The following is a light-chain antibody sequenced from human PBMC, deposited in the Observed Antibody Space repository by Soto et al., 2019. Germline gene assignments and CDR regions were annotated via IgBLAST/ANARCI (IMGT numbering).Light chain of an antibody. CDR1: QSVSSCY. CDR3: QQYGSSPRT. J-gene: IGKJ1*01. V-gene: IGKV3-20*01. CDR2: GAS. Sequence: EIVLTQSPGTLALSPGERATLSCRASQSVSSCYLACYQQKPGQAPRLLIYGASSRGTGITDRFSGSGSGTDFTLTFSRLEPEDFAVYYCQQYGSSPRTFGQGNKMEIK.